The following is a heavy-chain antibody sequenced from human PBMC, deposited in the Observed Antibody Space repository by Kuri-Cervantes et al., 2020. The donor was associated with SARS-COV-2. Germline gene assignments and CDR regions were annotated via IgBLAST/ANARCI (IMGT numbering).Heavy chain of an antibody. CDR1: YASMTSFY. CDR2: IYYTGKS. CDR3: ASGNDFSLDY. J-gene: IGHJ4*02. V-gene: IGHV4-59*01. Sequence: SETLSLTCTVSYASMTSFYWSWIRQSPGRGLEWIGYIYYTGKSNYNPSLESRISMSLAASESRFFLTLTSVTAADTAMYYCASGNDFSLDYWDQGILVTVSS. D-gene: IGHD4-11*01.